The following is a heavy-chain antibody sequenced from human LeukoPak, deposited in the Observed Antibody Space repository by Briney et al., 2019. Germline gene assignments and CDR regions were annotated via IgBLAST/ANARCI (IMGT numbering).Heavy chain of an antibody. CDR3: ARGPEWSDY. CDR1: GGSISSYY. CDR2: IYYSGST. V-gene: IGHV4-59*01. D-gene: IGHD3-3*01. J-gene: IGHJ4*02. Sequence: SETLSLTCTVSGGSISSYYWNWIRQTPGKGLEWIGYIYYSGSTNYNPSLKSRVTISVDTSKNQFSLKLSSVTAADTAVYYCARGPEWSDYWGQGTLVTVSS.